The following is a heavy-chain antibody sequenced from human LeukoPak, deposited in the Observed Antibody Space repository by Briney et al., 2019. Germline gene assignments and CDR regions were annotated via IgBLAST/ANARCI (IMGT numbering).Heavy chain of an antibody. J-gene: IGHJ4*02. D-gene: IGHD3-22*01. Sequence: GGSLRLSCAAPGFTFSDFYMSWIRQAPGKGLEWVSYISSSGSIINYADSVKGRFTISRDNAKSSLYLQMNSLRADDTAVYYCARRGYYDSSGYSFGHWGQGTLVTVSS. CDR3: ARRGYYDSSGYSFGH. CDR1: GFTFSDFY. V-gene: IGHV3-11*01. CDR2: ISSSGSII.